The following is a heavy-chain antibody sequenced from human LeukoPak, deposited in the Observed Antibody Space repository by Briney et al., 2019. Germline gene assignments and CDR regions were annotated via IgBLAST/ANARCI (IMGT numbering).Heavy chain of an antibody. CDR2: IYSDNT. CDR3: ARRAGAYSHPYDY. Sequence: AGGSLRLSCTVSGFTVSSNSMSWVRQAPGKGLKWVSFIYSDNTHYSDSVKGRFTISRDNSKNTLYLQMNSLRAEDTAVYYCARRAGAYSHPYDYWGQGTLVTVSS. V-gene: IGHV3-53*01. J-gene: IGHJ4*02. D-gene: IGHD4/OR15-4a*01. CDR1: GFTVSSNS.